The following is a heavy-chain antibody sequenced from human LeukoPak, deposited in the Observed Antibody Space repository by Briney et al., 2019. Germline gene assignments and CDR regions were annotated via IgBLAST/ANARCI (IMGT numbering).Heavy chain of an antibody. CDR2: INPNSGGT. D-gene: IGHD3-16*01. CDR3: ARDFGIGAWVDY. V-gene: IGHV1-2*02. J-gene: IGHJ4*02. CDR1: GYTFTGYY. Sequence: ASVKVSCKASGYTFTGYYMHWVRQAPGQGLEWMGWINPNSGGTNYAQKFQGRVTMTRDTSISTAYMELSRLRSDDTAVYYCARDFGIGAWVDYWGQGTLVTVSS.